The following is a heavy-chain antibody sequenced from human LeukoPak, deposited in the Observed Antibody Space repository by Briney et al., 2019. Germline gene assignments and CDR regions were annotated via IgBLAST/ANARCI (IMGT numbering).Heavy chain of an antibody. J-gene: IGHJ4*02. CDR2: IYSSGST. CDR3: TRTDSSTAIDY. D-gene: IGHD6-13*01. Sequence: PSETLSLTCTVSGGSLCSYYWSWIRQPPGKGLEWIGYIYSSGSTNYNPSLKSRVTMSLDTSKNQFSLKLTSVSAADTAVYYCTRTDSSTAIDYWGQGTLVTVSS. V-gene: IGHV4-59*01. CDR1: GGSLCSYY.